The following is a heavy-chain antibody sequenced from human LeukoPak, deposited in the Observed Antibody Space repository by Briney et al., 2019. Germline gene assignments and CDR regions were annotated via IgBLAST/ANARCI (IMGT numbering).Heavy chain of an antibody. CDR3: ARDRGSYYYYMDV. Sequence: PGGSLRLSCAASGFTFSSYEMNWVRQAPGKGLEWVSCISSSGSTIYYADSVKGRLTISRDNAKNSLYLQMNSLRAEDTAVYYCARDRGSYYYYMDVWGKGTTVTVSS. V-gene: IGHV3-48*03. CDR1: GFTFSSYE. J-gene: IGHJ6*03. D-gene: IGHD1-26*01. CDR2: ISSSGSTI.